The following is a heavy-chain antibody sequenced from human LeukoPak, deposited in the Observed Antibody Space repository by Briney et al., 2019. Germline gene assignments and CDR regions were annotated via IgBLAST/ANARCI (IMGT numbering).Heavy chain of an antibody. J-gene: IGHJ4*02. CDR1: GFTFSSYA. CDR2: ISGSGGST. CDR3: ARDIVVVVAATLEFDY. D-gene: IGHD2-15*01. Sequence: GGSLRLSCAASGFTFSSYAMSWVRQAPGKGLEWVSAISGSGGSTYYADSVKGRFTISRDNSKNTLYLQMNSLRAEDTAVYYCARDIVVVVAATLEFDYWGQGTLVTVSS. V-gene: IGHV3-23*01.